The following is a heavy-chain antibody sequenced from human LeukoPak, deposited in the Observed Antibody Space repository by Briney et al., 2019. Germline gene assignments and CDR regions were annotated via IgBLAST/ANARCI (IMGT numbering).Heavy chain of an antibody. CDR3: AKDLVTVGATTPY. D-gene: IGHD1-26*01. V-gene: IGHV3-30*18. Sequence: GSLRLSCAASGFTFSSYGMHWVRQAPGKGLEWVAVISYDGSNKYYADSVKGRFTISRDNSKNTLYLQMNSLRAEDTAVYYCAKDLVTVGATTPYWGQGTLVTVSS. J-gene: IGHJ4*02. CDR1: GFTFSSYG. CDR2: ISYDGSNK.